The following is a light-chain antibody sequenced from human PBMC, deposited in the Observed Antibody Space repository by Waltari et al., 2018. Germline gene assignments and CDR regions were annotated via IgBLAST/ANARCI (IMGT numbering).Light chain of an antibody. CDR3: QVWDSSSDHRVV. CDR1: NIGSKS. V-gene: IGLV3-21*03. CDR2: DDS. Sequence: SYVLTQPPSVSVAPGKTARITCGGTNIGSKSVHWYQQKPGQAPVLVVYDDSDRPSGIPERFSGSNSGNTATLTISRVEAGDEADYYCQVWDSSSDHRVVFGGGTKLTVL. J-gene: IGLJ2*01.